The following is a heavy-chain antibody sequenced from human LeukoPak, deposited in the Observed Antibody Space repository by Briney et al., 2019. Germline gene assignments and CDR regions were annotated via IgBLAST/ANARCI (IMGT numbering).Heavy chain of an antibody. CDR2: IYYSGST. CDR1: GGSISSYY. D-gene: IGHD6-6*01. J-gene: IGHJ4*02. Sequence: SETLSLTCTVSGGSISSYYWSWIRQPPGKGLEWIGYIYYSGSTNYNPSPKSRVTISVDTSKNQFSLKLSSVTAADTAVYYCARDGSSSSHFDYWGQGTLVTVSS. CDR3: ARDGSSSSHFDY. V-gene: IGHV4-59*01.